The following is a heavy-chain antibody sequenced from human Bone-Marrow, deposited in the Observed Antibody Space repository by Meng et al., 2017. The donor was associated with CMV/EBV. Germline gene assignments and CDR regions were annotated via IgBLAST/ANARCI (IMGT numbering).Heavy chain of an antibody. CDR1: GFTFGSYA. CDR2: IVPSGDVT. CDR3: ARDYGNYDSSGYYPH. Sequence: GGSLRLSCAASGFTFGSYAMNWVRQAPGQGLEWVSAIVPSGDVTYYADSVKGRFTVSRDKSKNTLYLQMNSLRAEDTAVYYCARDYGNYDSSGYYPHWGQGTLVTVSS. D-gene: IGHD3-22*01. V-gene: IGHV3-23*01. J-gene: IGHJ4*02.